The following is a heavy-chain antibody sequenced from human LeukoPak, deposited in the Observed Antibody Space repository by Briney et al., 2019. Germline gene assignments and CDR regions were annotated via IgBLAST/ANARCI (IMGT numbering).Heavy chain of an antibody. V-gene: IGHV3-21*04. CDR1: GFTFSSYN. D-gene: IGHD5-12*01. J-gene: IGHJ4*02. CDR2: ISSSSSYI. CDR3: ARDPGSGYEEHFDY. Sequence: GGSLRLSCAASGFTFSSYNMNWVRQAPGKGLEWVSSISSSSSYIYYADSVKGRFTISRDNAKNSLYLQMNSLRAEDTAVYYCARDPGSGYEEHFDYWGQGTLVTVSS.